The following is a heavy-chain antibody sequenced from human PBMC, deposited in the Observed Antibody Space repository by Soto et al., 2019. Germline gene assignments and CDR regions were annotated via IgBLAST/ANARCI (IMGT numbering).Heavy chain of an antibody. CDR2: IIPIFGTA. D-gene: IGHD2-15*01. CDR1: GGTFSSYA. CDR3: ARDFKGCSGGSCTTGAFDI. J-gene: IGHJ3*02. Sequence: QVQLVQSGAEVKKPGSSVKVSCKASGGTFSSYAISWVRQAPGQGLEWMGGIIPIFGTANYAQKFQGRVTITADKSTSTAYMELSSLRSEDTAVYYCARDFKGCSGGSCTTGAFDIWGQGTMVTVSS. V-gene: IGHV1-69*06.